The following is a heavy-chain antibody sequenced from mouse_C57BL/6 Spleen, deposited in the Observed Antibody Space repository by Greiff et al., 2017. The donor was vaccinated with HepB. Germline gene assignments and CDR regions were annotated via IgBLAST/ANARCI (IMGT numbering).Heavy chain of an antibody. CDR1: GYSFTGYY. V-gene: IGHV1-42*01. CDR3: ARYDYDGAWFAY. D-gene: IGHD2-4*01. Sequence: VQLQQSGPELVKPGASVKISCKASGYSFTGYYMNWVKQSPEKSLEWIGEINPSTGGTTYNQKFKAKATLTVDKSSRTAYMQLKSLTSEDSAVYYCARYDYDGAWFAYWGQGTLFTVSA. CDR2: INPSTGGT. J-gene: IGHJ3*01.